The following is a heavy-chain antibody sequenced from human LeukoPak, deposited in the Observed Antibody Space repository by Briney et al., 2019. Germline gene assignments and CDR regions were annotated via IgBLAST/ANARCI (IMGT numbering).Heavy chain of an antibody. CDR3: ARDYRKHTPYYFDY. CDR2: INPNSGGT. D-gene: IGHD3-16*02. J-gene: IGHJ4*02. Sequence: ASVKVSCKASGGTFSSYAISWVRQAPGQGLEWMGWINPNSGGTNYAQKFQGRVTMTRDTSISTAYMELSRLRSDDTAVYYCARDYRKHTPYYFDYWGQGTLVTVSS. CDR1: GGTFSSYA. V-gene: IGHV1-2*02.